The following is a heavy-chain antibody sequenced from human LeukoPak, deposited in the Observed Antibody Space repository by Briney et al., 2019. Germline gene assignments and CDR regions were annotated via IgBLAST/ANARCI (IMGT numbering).Heavy chain of an antibody. J-gene: IGHJ4*02. Sequence: GAAVKVSCKASGYTFTGYYMHWVRQAPGQGLEWMGWINPNSGGTNYAQKFQGRVTMTRDTSISTAYMELSRLRSDDTAVYYCARDGGYSSSWWVYWGQGTLVTVSS. CDR2: INPNSGGT. D-gene: IGHD6-13*01. V-gene: IGHV1-2*02. CDR1: GYTFTGYY. CDR3: ARDGGYSSSWWVY.